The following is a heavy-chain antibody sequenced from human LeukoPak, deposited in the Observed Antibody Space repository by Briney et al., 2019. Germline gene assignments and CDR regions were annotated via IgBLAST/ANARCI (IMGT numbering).Heavy chain of an antibody. CDR2: ISNDGSNK. V-gene: IGHV3-30*18. CDR1: GFTFSSYG. CDR3: AKGQELDDGVFDS. J-gene: IGHJ4*02. Sequence: GGSLRLSCAASGFTFSSYGIHWVRQAPGKGPEWVAVISNDGSNKYYADSVKGRFTISRDNSKNTLYLQMNSLRVEDTAIYYCAKGQELDDGVFDSWGQGTLVTVSS. D-gene: IGHD1-1*01.